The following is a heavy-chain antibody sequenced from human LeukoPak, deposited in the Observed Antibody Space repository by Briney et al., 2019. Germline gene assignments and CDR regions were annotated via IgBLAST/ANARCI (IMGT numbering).Heavy chain of an antibody. V-gene: IGHV4-34*01. CDR3: ARRLWQQPRAYYFDY. D-gene: IGHD1/OR15-1a*01. CDR1: GGSFSGYY. J-gene: IGHJ4*02. CDR2: INHSGST. Sequence: PSETLSLTCAVYGGSFSGYYWSWIRQPPGKGLEWIGEINHSGSTNYNPSLKSRVTISVDTSKNQFSLKLSSVTAADTAVYYCARRLWQQPRAYYFDYWGQGTLVTVSS.